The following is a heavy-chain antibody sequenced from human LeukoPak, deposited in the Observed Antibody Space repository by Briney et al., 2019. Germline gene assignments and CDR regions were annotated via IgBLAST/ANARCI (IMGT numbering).Heavy chain of an antibody. V-gene: IGHV3-64*01. Sequence: GGSLRLSCAVSGFTFSTCAMHWVRQAQGKGLEYVAAISGNGDDTYYANSVKGRFTISRDNSKNTLYLHMGSLRPEDMAVYYCVIEVYDGNWFGNWGQGTLVTVSS. J-gene: IGHJ5*02. CDR1: GFTFSTCA. CDR2: ISGNGDDT. CDR3: VIEVYDGNWFGN. D-gene: IGHD3-3*01.